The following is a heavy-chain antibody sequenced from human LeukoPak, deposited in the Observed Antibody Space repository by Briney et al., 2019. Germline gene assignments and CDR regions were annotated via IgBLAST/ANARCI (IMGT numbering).Heavy chain of an antibody. CDR1: GFTFSSYS. CDR3: AKPPRPGIAADGYYFDY. D-gene: IGHD6-13*01. Sequence: GGSLRLSCAASGFTFSSYSMNWVRQAPGKGLEWVSSISSSSSYIYYADSVKGRFTISRDNSKNTLYLQMNSLRAEDTAVYYCAKPPRPGIAADGYYFDYWGQGTLVTVSS. J-gene: IGHJ4*02. V-gene: IGHV3-21*01. CDR2: ISSSSSYI.